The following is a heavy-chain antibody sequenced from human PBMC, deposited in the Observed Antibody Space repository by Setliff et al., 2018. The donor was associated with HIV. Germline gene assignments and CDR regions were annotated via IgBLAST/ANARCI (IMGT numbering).Heavy chain of an antibody. D-gene: IGHD1-26*01. CDR1: GMPFSDAW. CDR3: TTRLSGSYIPNWFDP. J-gene: IGHJ5*02. V-gene: IGHV3-15*01. Sequence: SLRLSCLASGMPFSDAWMTWVRQAPGKGLEWVGRIKSKEDGGTREYAAPVKGRFTISRDDSKNTLYLQMNSLEIEDTAVYYCTTRLSGSYIPNWFDPWGQGTLVTVSS. CDR2: IKSKEDGGTR.